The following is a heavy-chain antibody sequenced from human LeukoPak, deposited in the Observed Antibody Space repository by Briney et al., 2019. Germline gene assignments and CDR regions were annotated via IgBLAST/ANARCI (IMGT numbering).Heavy chain of an antibody. Sequence: GGSLRLSCAASGFTFSSYGMHWVRQAPGKGLEWVAFIRYDGSNKYYADSVKGRFTISRDNSKNTLYLQMNSLRAEDTAVYYCAKGKQNYYYYMDVWGKGPRSPSP. CDR2: IRYDGSNK. CDR1: GFTFSSYG. J-gene: IGHJ6*03. CDR3: AKGKQNYYYYMDV. V-gene: IGHV3-30*02.